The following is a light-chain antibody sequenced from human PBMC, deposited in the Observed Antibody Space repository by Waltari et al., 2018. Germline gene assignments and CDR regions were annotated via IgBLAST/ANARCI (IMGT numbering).Light chain of an antibody. J-gene: IGKJ5*01. CDR2: AAS. CDR1: QSISSY. V-gene: IGKV1-39*01. Sequence: DIQMTQSPSSLSASVGDRVTITCRESQSISSYLNWYQQKPGKAPKLLIYAASSCQSGVPARFSGSGSGTDFTLTISSLQLEDFATYYCQQSYSTPPTFGQGTRLEIK. CDR3: QQSYSTPPT.